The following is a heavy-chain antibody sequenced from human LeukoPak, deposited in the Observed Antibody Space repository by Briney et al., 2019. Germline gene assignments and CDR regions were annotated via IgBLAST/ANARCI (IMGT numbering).Heavy chain of an antibody. Sequence: GGSLRLSCAASGFTFSSYSMNWVRQAPGKGLEWVSSISSSSSYIYYADSVKGRFTISRDNAKNSLYLQMNSLRAEDTAVYYCARGVTVIGDDAFDIWGQGTMVTVSS. CDR2: ISSSSSYI. CDR1: GFTFSSYS. D-gene: IGHD4-17*01. CDR3: ARGVTVIGDDAFDI. J-gene: IGHJ3*02. V-gene: IGHV3-21*01.